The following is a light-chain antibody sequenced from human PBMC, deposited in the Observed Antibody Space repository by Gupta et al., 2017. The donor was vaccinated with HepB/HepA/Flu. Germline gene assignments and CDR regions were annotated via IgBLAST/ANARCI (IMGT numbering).Light chain of an antibody. J-gene: IGLJ1*01. Sequence: SYELPQPPSVSVSQGQTARITCYGDTLSKQYTYWYQQKPGQAPILVMYKDTERPSGIPERFSGSSSGTTVTLTIGGVQAEDEADYYCQSADISGSYRVFGSGTKVTVL. CDR2: KDT. V-gene: IGLV3-25*03. CDR1: TLSKQY. CDR3: QSADISGSYRV.